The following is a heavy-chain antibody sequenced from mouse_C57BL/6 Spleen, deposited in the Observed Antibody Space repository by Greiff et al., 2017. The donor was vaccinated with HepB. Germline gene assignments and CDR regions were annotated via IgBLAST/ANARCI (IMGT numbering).Heavy chain of an antibody. Sequence: EVQVVESGGGLVKPGGSLKLSCAASGFTFSSYAMSWVRQTPEKRLEWVATISDGGSYTYYPDNVKGRFTISRDNAKNNLYLQMSHLKSEDTAMYYCAKGGQLLPYAMDYWGQGTSVTVSS. V-gene: IGHV5-4*01. CDR2: ISDGGSYT. CDR3: AKGGQLLPYAMDY. D-gene: IGHD1-1*01. J-gene: IGHJ4*01. CDR1: GFTFSSYA.